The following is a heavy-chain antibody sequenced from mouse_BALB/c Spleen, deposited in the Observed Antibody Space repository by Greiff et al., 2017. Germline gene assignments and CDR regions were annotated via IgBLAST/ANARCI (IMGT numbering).Heavy chain of an antibody. D-gene: IGHD2-14*01. J-gene: IGHJ4*01. CDR2: INPYNGAT. CDR1: GYSFTGYY. Sequence: EVQLQQSGPELVKPGASVKISCKASGYSFTGYYMHWVKQSHVKSLEWIGRINPYNGATSYNQNFKDKASLTVDKSSSTAYMELHSLTSEDSAVYYCARLVYRYEMDYWGQGTSVTVSS. V-gene: IGHV1-26*01. CDR3: ARLVYRYEMDY.